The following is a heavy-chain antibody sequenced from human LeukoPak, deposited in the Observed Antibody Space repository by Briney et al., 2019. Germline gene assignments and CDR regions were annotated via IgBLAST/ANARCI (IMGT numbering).Heavy chain of an antibody. J-gene: IGHJ4*02. CDR3: AKRGHYSINWYHYFDY. CDR2: ISSNGGSK. Sequence: GGSLRLSCAASGFTFTSYGLHWVRQAPGKGLEWVAAISSNGGSKYYADSVKGRFTISRDNSKNTLSVQMNRLRPDDTAVYYCAKRGHYSINWYHYFDYWGQGTLVTVSS. CDR1: GFTFTSYG. D-gene: IGHD6-13*01. V-gene: IGHV3-30*18.